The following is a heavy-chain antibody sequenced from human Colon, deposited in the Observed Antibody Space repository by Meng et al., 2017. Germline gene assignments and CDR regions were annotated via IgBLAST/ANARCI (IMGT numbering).Heavy chain of an antibody. Sequence: QVHLPESGPGLVRPSETLSLTCTVSGASVSSGNYYWSWIRQPPGKGLEWIGYISNSGSTHYNPSLKSQVTMSLDTSKNQFSLKLSSLTAADTAVYYCARDDTGRLDYWGQGTLVTVSS. CDR2: ISNSGST. J-gene: IGHJ4*02. D-gene: IGHD3-10*01. CDR1: GASVSSGNYY. CDR3: ARDDTGRLDY. V-gene: IGHV4-61*01.